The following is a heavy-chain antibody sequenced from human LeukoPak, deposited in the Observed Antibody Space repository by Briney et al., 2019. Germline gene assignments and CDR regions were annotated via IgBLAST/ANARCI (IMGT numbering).Heavy chain of an antibody. D-gene: IGHD3-22*01. J-gene: IGHJ4*02. CDR2: IFYSGGT. CDR3: ARAPLYSTGYYIY. CDR1: GGSLNTPNYY. Sequence: PSETLSLTCTVSGGSLNTPNYYWGWIRQTPGKGLEWIGNIFYSGGTYYSPSLTSRVTISLDTSRNQFSLRLNSVTAADTAVYYCARAPLYSTGYYIYWGQGTLVTVSS. V-gene: IGHV4-39*07.